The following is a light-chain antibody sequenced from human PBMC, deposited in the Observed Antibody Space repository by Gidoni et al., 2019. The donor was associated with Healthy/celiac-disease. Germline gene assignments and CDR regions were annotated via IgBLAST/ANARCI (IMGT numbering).Light chain of an antibody. CDR1: KLGDKY. CDR3: QAWDSSTGV. CDR2: QDS. Sequence: SYELTQPPSVSVPPGQTASIPCAGDKLGDKYACWYQQKPGQSPVLVIYQDSKRPSGIPERFSGSNSGNTATLTISGTQAMDEADYYCQAWDSSTGVFGGGTKLTVL. V-gene: IGLV3-1*01. J-gene: IGLJ2*01.